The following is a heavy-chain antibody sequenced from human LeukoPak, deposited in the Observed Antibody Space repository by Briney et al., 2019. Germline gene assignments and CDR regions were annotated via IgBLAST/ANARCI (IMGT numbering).Heavy chain of an antibody. CDR1: GGSFSGYY. J-gene: IGHJ4*02. D-gene: IGHD2-15*01. V-gene: IGHV4-34*01. CDR3: ARERRKTNIVVVVAASFDY. Sequence: NPSETLSLTCAVYGGSFSGYYWSWIRQPPGKGLEWIGEINHSGSTNYNPSLKSRVTISVDTSKNQFSLKLSSVTAADTAVYYCARERRKTNIVVVVAASFDYWGQGTLVTVSS. CDR2: INHSGST.